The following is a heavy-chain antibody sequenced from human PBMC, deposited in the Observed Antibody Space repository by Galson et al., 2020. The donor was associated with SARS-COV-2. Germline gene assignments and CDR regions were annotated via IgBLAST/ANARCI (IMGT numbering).Heavy chain of an antibody. Sequence: GGSLRLSCAASGFTFNSYAMDWVRQAPGKGLEWVALISYDGTNKYYADSVKGRFTISRDNSKNTLYLQMSSLRAEDTAVYYCAKTNSGSYDEPFDYWGQGTLVTVSS. CDR1: GFTFNSYA. V-gene: IGHV3-30*04. CDR2: ISYDGTNK. D-gene: IGHD1-26*01. CDR3: AKTNSGSYDEPFDY. J-gene: IGHJ4*02.